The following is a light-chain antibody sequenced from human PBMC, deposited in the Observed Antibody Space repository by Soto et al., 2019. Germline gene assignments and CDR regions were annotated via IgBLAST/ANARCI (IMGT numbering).Light chain of an antibody. CDR3: QSYDSSLSVR. Sequence: QSVLPQPPSVSGAPGQRVTISCTGSSSNIGAGYDVHWYQQLPGTAPKLLIYGNSNRPSGVPDRFSGSKSGTSASLAITGLQAEDEADYYCQSYDSSLSVRFGGGTKVTVL. CDR1: SSNIGAGYD. V-gene: IGLV1-40*01. CDR2: GNS. J-gene: IGLJ2*01.